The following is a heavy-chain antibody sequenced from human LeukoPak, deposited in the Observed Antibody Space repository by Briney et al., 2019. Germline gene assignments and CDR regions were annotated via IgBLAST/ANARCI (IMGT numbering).Heavy chain of an antibody. CDR3: TGNYYGSGSYADFDY. CDR1: GFRFSDSA. V-gene: IGHV3-73*01. Sequence: GGSLRLSCAASGFRFSDSAMHWVRQATGKGLEWVGRIRSKGNSYETADAASVRGRFTISRDDSKNTAYLQMDSLKTEDTAVYYCTGNYYGSGSYADFDYWGQGTLVTVSS. D-gene: IGHD3-10*01. J-gene: IGHJ4*02. CDR2: IRSKGNSYET.